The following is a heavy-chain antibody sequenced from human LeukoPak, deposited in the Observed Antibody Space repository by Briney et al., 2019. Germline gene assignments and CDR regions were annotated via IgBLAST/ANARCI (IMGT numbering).Heavy chain of an antibody. V-gene: IGHV4-59*08. CDR2: IYYSGST. J-gene: IGHJ4*02. CDR1: GGSIFSYY. D-gene: IGHD2-21*01. CDR3: ARHLNNCGDDCYIFDY. Sequence: PSETLSLTCTVSGGSIFSYYWSWIRQPPGKGLEWMVYIYYSGSTNYNPSLKSRVTISVDTSKNQFSLRVSSVTAADTAVYYCARHLNNCGDDCYIFDYWGQGTLVTVSS.